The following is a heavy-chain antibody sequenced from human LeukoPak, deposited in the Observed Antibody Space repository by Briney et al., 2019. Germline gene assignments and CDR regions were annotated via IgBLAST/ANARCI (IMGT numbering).Heavy chain of an antibody. Sequence: SETLSLTCPVSGGSISSYYWSWIRQPPGKGLEWIGYIYSSGSPNYSPSLKSRVTISVDTSKNQFSLKLYSVTAADTAVYYGAKRYSGYGNAFDIWGQGTMVTVSS. J-gene: IGHJ3*02. D-gene: IGHD5-12*01. CDR1: GGSISSYY. CDR2: IYSSGSP. CDR3: AKRYSGYGNAFDI. V-gene: IGHV4-59*08.